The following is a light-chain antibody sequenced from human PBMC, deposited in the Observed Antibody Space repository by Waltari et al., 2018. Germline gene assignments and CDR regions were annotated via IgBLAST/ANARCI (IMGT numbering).Light chain of an antibody. V-gene: IGLV1-44*01. Sequence: QSVLTQPPSASGTPGQRVTISCSGSSSNIGSNTVNWYQQLPGTAPKLLIYSNIQRPSGVPDRFSGSKSGTSASLAISGLQSEDEADYYCAAWDDSLNGLVVFGGGTKLTVL. CDR1: SSNIGSNT. CDR2: SNI. J-gene: IGLJ2*01. CDR3: AAWDDSLNGLVV.